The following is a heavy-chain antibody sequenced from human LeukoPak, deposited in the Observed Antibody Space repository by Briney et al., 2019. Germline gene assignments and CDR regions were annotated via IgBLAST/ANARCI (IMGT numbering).Heavy chain of an antibody. Sequence: SETLSLTCTVSGGSISSYYWSWIRQPPGKGLERIGYIYYSGSTNYNPSLKSRVTISVDTSKNQFSLKLSSVTAADTAVYYCARYYDFWSGYSAGGQMFDYWGQGTLVTVSP. V-gene: IGHV4-59*08. CDR1: GGSISSYY. J-gene: IGHJ4*02. CDR2: IYYSGST. CDR3: ARYYDFWSGYSAGGQMFDY. D-gene: IGHD3-3*01.